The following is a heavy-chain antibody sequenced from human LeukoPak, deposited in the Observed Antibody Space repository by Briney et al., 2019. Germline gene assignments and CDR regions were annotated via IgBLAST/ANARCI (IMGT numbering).Heavy chain of an antibody. CDR3: ASRYYDFWSGYYPRHFDY. CDR2: INHSGST. D-gene: IGHD3-3*01. V-gene: IGHV4-34*01. J-gene: IGHJ4*02. Sequence: TSETLSLTCAVYGGSFSGYYWSWIRQPPGKGLEWIGEINHSGSTNYNPSLKSRVTISVDTSKNQFSLKLSSVTAADTAVYYCASRYYDFWSGYYPRHFDYWGQGTLVTVSS. CDR1: GGSFSGYY.